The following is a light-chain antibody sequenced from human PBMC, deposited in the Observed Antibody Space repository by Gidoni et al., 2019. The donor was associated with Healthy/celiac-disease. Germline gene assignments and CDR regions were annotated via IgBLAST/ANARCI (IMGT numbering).Light chain of an antibody. CDR2: AAS. CDR1: QSISSY. Sequence: DIQMTQSPSSPSAPVGDRVTIICRASQSISSYLNWYQQKPGKAPKLLIYAASSLQSGVPSRFSGSGSETYFTLTISSLRPEDFATYYCQQSYSTPPTFGQGTKLEIK. CDR3: QQSYSTPPT. J-gene: IGKJ2*01. V-gene: IGKV1-39*01.